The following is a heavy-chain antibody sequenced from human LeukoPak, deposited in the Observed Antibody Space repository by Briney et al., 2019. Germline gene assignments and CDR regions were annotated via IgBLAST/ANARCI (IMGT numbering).Heavy chain of an antibody. J-gene: IGHJ6*02. Sequence: GGSLRLSCAASGFTFDDYAMHWVRQAPGKGLEWVSGISWNSGSIGYADAVKGRFTISRDNAKNSLYLQMNSLRTEDTALCNCAKDRASVVGAARDYGMDVWGQGTTVTVSS. CDR3: AKDRASVVGAARDYGMDV. CDR1: GFTFDDYA. V-gene: IGHV3-9*01. D-gene: IGHD1-26*01. CDR2: ISWNSGSI.